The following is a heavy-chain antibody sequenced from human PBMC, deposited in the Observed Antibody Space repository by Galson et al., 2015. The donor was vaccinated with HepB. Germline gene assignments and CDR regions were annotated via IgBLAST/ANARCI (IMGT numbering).Heavy chain of an antibody. CDR1: GGSISSGDFR. CDR3: ARGNEFWSGSGYYGLDV. CDR2: IYYSGSA. J-gene: IGHJ6*02. D-gene: IGHD3-3*01. Sequence: TQSLTCAVSGGSISSGDFRWSWIRQPPGKGLEWIGYIYYSGSAHYNSSLKSRLTISVDTSKNHFSLKLTSVTAADTAVYYCARGNEFWSGSGYYGLDVWGQGTTVTVSS. V-gene: IGHV4-30-4*01.